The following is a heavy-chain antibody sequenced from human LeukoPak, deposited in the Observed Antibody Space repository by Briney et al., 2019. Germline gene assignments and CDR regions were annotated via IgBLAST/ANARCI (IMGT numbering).Heavy chain of an antibody. CDR3: ARTRNWDDLFFDF. Sequence: KHGESLKISCKGSGYSFTSYWIGWVRQMPGKGLEWMGIIYPGDSDTRYSPSFQGQVTISADKSISTAYLQWSSLKASDSAIYYCARTRNWDDLFFDFWGQGVLVTVSS. V-gene: IGHV5-51*01. J-gene: IGHJ4*02. CDR1: GYSFTSYW. D-gene: IGHD1-1*01. CDR2: IYPGDSDT.